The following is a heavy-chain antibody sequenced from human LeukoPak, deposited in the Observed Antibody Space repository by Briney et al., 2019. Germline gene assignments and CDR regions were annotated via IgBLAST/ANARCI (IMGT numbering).Heavy chain of an antibody. CDR1: GGSISSYY. D-gene: IGHD3-22*01. CDR2: IYYSGST. J-gene: IGHJ4*02. Sequence: SETLSLTCTVSGGSISSYYWSWIRQPPGKGLEWVGYIYYSGSTNYNPSLKSRVTISVDKSKNQFSLKLSSVTAADTAVYYCARDRYYYDSSGYYFDYWGQGTLVTVSS. CDR3: ARDRYYYDSSGYYFDY. V-gene: IGHV4-59*12.